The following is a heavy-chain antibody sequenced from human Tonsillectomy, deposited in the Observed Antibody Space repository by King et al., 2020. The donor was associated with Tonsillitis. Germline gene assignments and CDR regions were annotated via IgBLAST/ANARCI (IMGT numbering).Heavy chain of an antibody. CDR3: ARDYYYDSSGDAFDI. Sequence: VQLVESGGGVVQPGRSLRLSCAASGFTFSSCGMHWVRQAPGKGLEWVADIWYDGSNKYYADSVKGRFTISRDNSKNTLYLQMNSLRAEDTAVYYCARDYYYDSSGDAFDIWGQGKMVTVSS. J-gene: IGHJ3*02. V-gene: IGHV3-33*08. D-gene: IGHD3-22*01. CDR1: GFTFSSCG. CDR2: IWYDGSNK.